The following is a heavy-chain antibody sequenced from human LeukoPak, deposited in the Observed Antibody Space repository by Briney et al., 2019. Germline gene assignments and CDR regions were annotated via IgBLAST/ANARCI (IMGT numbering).Heavy chain of an antibody. V-gene: IGHV3-30-3*01. CDR2: ISYDGSNK. Sequence: GSLRLSCAASGFTFSSYAMHWVRQAPGKGLEWVAVISYDGSNKYYADSVKGRFTISRDNSKNTLYLQMNSLRAEDTAVYYCARSLTTIAAAGKVSDYWGQGTLVTVSS. D-gene: IGHD6-13*01. CDR3: ARSLTTIAAAGKVSDY. J-gene: IGHJ4*02. CDR1: GFTFSSYA.